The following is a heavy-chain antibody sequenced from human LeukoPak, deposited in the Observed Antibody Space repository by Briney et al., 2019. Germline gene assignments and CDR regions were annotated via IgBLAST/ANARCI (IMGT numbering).Heavy chain of an antibody. V-gene: IGHV3-48*02. CDR1: GFTFSSYS. CDR2: ISSSSNTI. Sequence: GGSLRLSCAASGFTFSSYSMNWVRQAPGTGLEWVSYISSSSNTIYYADSVKGRFTISRDNAQNSLYLQMNSLRDEDTAVYYCATSGSYRFDYWGQGTLVTVSS. J-gene: IGHJ4*02. CDR3: ATSGSYRFDY. D-gene: IGHD1-26*01.